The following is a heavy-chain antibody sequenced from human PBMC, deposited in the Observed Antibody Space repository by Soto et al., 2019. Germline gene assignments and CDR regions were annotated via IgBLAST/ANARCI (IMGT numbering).Heavy chain of an antibody. J-gene: IGHJ4*02. D-gene: IGHD6-19*01. CDR3: ARDLAVDLIDY. Sequence: ASVKVSCKASDYTFTSYGISWVRQAPGQGLVWMGWISAYNGNTKYAQKFQGRVTMTTDTSTSTAYMELRSLRSDDTAVYYCARDLAVDLIDYWGQGTLVTVSS. CDR2: ISAYNGNT. CDR1: DYTFTSYG. V-gene: IGHV1-18*01.